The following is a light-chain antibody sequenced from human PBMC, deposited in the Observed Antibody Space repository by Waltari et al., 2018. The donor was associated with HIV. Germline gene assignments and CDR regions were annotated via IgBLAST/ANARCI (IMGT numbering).Light chain of an antibody. CDR2: GAL. Sequence: DIQMTQSPSSLSASVGARVTISCRSSQNINSYVNWYQQKAGRAPQLLIYGALNLHTWAPRRFSARGSGTDFTLTITSLQPEDFATYFCQQSYNVPVTFGGGTKVEV. J-gene: IGKJ4*01. V-gene: IGKV1-39*01. CDR3: QQSYNVPVT. CDR1: QNINSY.